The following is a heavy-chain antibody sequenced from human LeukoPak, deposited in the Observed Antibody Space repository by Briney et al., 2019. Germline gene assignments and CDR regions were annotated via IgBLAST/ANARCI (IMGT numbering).Heavy chain of an antibody. Sequence: SETLSLTCAVYGGSFSGYYWSWIRQPPGKGLEWIGEINHSGSTNCNPSLKSRVTISVDTSKNQFSLKLSSVTAADTAVYYCARDGCSGGSCYDGMDVWGKGTTVTVSS. J-gene: IGHJ6*04. CDR3: ARDGCSGGSCYDGMDV. D-gene: IGHD2-15*01. CDR1: GGSFSGYY. CDR2: INHSGST. V-gene: IGHV4-34*01.